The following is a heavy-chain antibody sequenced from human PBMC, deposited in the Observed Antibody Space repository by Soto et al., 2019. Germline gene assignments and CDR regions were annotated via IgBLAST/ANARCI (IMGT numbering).Heavy chain of an antibody. CDR3: ARDRRIAAAGFDY. V-gene: IGHV3-74*01. CDR2: INSDVSST. D-gene: IGHD6-13*01. J-gene: IGHJ4*02. CDR1: GFTFSSYW. Sequence: GGSLRLSCAASGFTFSSYWMHWVRQAPGKGLVWVSRINSDVSSTSYADSVKGRFTISRVNAKNTLYLQMNSLRAEDTVVYYCARDRRIAAAGFDYWGQGTLVTVSS.